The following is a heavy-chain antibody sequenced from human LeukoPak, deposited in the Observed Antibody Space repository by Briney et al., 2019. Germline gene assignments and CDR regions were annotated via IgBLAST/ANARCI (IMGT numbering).Heavy chain of an antibody. D-gene: IGHD3-10*01. Sequence: PSETLSLTCTVSGGSISSYYWSWIRQPPGKGLEWIGYIYYSGSTNYNPSLKSRVTTSVDTSKNQFSLKLSSVTAADTAVYYCASYGSGSSFDYWGQGTLVTVSS. CDR2: IYYSGST. CDR1: GGSISSYY. J-gene: IGHJ4*02. V-gene: IGHV4-59*01. CDR3: ASYGSGSSFDY.